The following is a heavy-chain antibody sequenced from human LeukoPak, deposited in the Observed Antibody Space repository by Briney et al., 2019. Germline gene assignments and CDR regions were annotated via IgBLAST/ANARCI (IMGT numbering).Heavy chain of an antibody. CDR1: GFTFSSYS. CDR3: AKKTLTGPAGSFDV. D-gene: IGHD3-9*01. V-gene: IGHV3-21*01. J-gene: IGHJ3*01. CDR2: ISSGSSYK. Sequence: NPGGSLRLSCTASGFTFSSYSMNWVRQAPGKGLEWFSSISSGSSYKYYADSVKGRFTISRDNGKNSLYLQMNSLRAEDTAVYYCAKKTLTGPAGSFDVWGQGTMVTVSS.